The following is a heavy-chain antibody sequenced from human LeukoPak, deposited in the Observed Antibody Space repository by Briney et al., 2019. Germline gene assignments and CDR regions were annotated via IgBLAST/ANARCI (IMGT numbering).Heavy chain of an antibody. J-gene: IGHJ4*02. V-gene: IGHV3-66*01. D-gene: IGHD4-17*01. CDR3: ARDKLYGDYRHFDY. CDR1: GFTVSGNY. CDR2: IYSGGST. Sequence: GGSLRLSCAASGFTVSGNYMSWVRQAPGKGLEWVSVIYSGGSTYYADSVKGRFTISRDNSKNTVYLQMNSLRAEDTAVYYCARDKLYGDYRHFDYWGQGTLVTVSS.